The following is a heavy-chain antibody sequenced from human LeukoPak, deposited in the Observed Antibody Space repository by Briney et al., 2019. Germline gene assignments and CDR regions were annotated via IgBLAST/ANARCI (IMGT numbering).Heavy chain of an antibody. CDR3: ARDVGEYCSSVSCYASDK. CDR2: ISGYNGNT. V-gene: IGHV1-18*01. D-gene: IGHD2-2*01. Sequence: ASVKVSCKASGYTFTSYDISWVRQAPGQGLEWMGGISGYNGNTNYAQQFRGRVTMTTDTSTSTAYMELKSLRFDDTAVYYCARDVGEYCSSVSCYASDKWGQGTLVTVSS. CDR1: GYTFTSYD. J-gene: IGHJ4*02.